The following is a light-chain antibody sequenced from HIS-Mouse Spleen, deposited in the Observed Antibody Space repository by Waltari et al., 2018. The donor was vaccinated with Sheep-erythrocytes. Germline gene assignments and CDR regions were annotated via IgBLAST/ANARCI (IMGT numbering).Light chain of an antibody. CDR3: QQRSNWPPT. Sequence: EIVLTQSPATLSLSPGERATLSCRASQSVSSYLAWYQQKPGQAPRPLIYDASNMATGIPARFSGSGSGTDFTLTISSLEPEDFAVYYCQQRSNWPPTFGQGTKVEIK. CDR1: QSVSSY. J-gene: IGKJ1*01. V-gene: IGKV3-11*01. CDR2: DAS.